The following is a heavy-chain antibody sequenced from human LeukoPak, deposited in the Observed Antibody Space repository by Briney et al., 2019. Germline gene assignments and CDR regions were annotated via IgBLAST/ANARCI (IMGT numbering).Heavy chain of an antibody. Sequence: GGSLRLSCAASEFTFSSYSMNWVRQAPGKGLEWVSSISSSSSYIYYADSVKGRFTISRDNAKNSLYLQMNSLRAEDTAVYYCARAEYSGSYCFDYWGQGTLVTVSS. CDR3: ARAEYSGSYCFDY. CDR2: ISSSSSYI. J-gene: IGHJ4*02. V-gene: IGHV3-21*01. CDR1: EFTFSSYS. D-gene: IGHD1-26*01.